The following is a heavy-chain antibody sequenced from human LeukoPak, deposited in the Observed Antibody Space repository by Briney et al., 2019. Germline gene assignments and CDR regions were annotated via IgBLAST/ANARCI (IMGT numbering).Heavy chain of an antibody. V-gene: IGHV4-34*01. J-gene: IGHJ4*02. CDR3: ARKGSRSSSSAKSPYYFDY. Sequence: PSETLSLTCAVYGGSFSGYYWSWIRQPPGKGLEWIGEINHSGSTNCSPSLKSRVTISVDTSKNQFSLKLSSVTAADTAVYYCARKGSRSSSSAKSPYYFDYWGQGTLVTVSS. D-gene: IGHD2-2*01. CDR1: GGSFSGYY. CDR2: INHSGST.